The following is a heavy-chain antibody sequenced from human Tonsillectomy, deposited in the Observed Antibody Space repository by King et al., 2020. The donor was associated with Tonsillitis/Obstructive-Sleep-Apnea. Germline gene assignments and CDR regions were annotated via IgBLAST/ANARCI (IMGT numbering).Heavy chain of an antibody. D-gene: IGHD2-8*01. J-gene: IGHJ4*02. V-gene: IGHV1-24*01. CDR2: FDPEDDET. CDR3: ATARYCTNGVCPDFEY. Sequence: QLVQSGAEVKKPGASVKVSCKVSGYTLTELTMHWVRQAPGKGLEWVGGFDPEDDETVYAQMFQGRVTMTEDTSTDTAYMELSSLRSEDTAVYYCATARYCTNGVCPDFEYWGQGTLVTVSS. CDR1: GYTLTELT.